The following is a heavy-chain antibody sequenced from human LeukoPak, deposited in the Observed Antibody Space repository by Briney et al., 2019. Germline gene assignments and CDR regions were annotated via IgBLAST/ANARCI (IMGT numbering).Heavy chain of an antibody. CDR3: ARDPEYSSSWHDY. J-gene: IGHJ4*02. CDR1: GFTFSSYS. D-gene: IGHD6-13*01. CDR2: ISSSSSYI. Sequence: GGSLRLSCAASGFTFSSYSMNWVRQAPGKGLEGVSSISSSSSYIYYADSVKGRFTISRDNAKNSLYLQMNSLRAEDTAVYYCARDPEYSSSWHDYWGQGTLVTVSS. V-gene: IGHV3-21*01.